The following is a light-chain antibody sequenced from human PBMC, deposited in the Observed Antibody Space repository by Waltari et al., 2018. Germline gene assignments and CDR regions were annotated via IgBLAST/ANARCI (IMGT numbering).Light chain of an antibody. CDR1: QSVSSSY. CDR3: QQYGSSPTWT. V-gene: IGKV3-20*01. CDR2: GAS. Sequence: EIVLTQSPGTLSLSPGERATLSCRASQSVSSSYLAWYQQKPGQAPRLLIHGASSRATGIPDRFSGSGSGTDFTLTISRLEPEDFAVYYCQQYGSSPTWTCGQGTKVKIK. J-gene: IGKJ1*01.